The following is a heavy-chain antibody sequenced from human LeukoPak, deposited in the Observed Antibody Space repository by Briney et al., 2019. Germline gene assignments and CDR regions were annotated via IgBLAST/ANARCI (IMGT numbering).Heavy chain of an antibody. CDR2: INPNSGGT. J-gene: IGHJ1*01. V-gene: IGHV1-2*06. D-gene: IGHD1-26*01. Sequence: ASVKVSCKASGYTFTGYYMHWVRQAPGQGLEWVGRINPNSGGTNYAQKFQGRVTMTRDTSISTAYMELSRLRSDDTAVYYCARDMSGRTAYFQHWGQGTLVTVSS. CDR3: ARDMSGRTAYFQH. CDR1: GYTFTGYY.